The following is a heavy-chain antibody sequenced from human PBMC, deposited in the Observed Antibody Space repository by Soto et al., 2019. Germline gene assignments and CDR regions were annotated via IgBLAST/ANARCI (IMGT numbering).Heavy chain of an antibody. CDR2: ISAYNGNT. Sequence: ASVKVSCKASGYTFTSYVISWVRQAPGQGLEWMGWISAYNGNTNYAQKLQGRVTMTTDTSTSTAYMELRSLRSDDTAVYYCATQSSEWQRYYYYYMDVWGKGPTVTVSS. D-gene: IGHD5-12*01. CDR3: ATQSSEWQRYYYYYMDV. V-gene: IGHV1-18*01. CDR1: GYTFTSYV. J-gene: IGHJ6*03.